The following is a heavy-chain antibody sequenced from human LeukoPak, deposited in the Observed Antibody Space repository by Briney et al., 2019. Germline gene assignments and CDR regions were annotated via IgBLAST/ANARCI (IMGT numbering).Heavy chain of an antibody. D-gene: IGHD6-6*01. Sequence: PSETLSLTCTVSGDSISSGDYFWSWIRQPPGKGLEWIGYIYYSGSTYYNPSLKSRVTMSVDTSKNQFSLKLSSVTAADTAVYYCARDDSSSSLDYWGQGTLVTVSS. CDR3: ARDDSSSSLDY. V-gene: IGHV4-30-4*08. J-gene: IGHJ4*02. CDR2: IYYSGST. CDR1: GDSISSGDYF.